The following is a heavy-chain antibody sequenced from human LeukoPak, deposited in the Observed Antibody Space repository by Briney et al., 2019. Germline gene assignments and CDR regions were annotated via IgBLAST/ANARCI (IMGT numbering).Heavy chain of an antibody. Sequence: PGGSLRLSCAASGFTFSSYEMNWVRQAPGKGLEWVSYISSSGSTIYYADSVKGRFTISRDNAKNSLYLQMNSLRAEDTAVYYCARGGIIVVVPAAMGAFDIWGQGTMVTVSS. V-gene: IGHV3-48*03. J-gene: IGHJ3*02. CDR2: ISSSGSTI. D-gene: IGHD2-2*01. CDR3: ARGGIIVVVPAAMGAFDI. CDR1: GFTFSSYE.